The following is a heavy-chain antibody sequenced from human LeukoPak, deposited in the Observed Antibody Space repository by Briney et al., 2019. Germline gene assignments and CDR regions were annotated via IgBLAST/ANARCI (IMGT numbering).Heavy chain of an antibody. D-gene: IGHD1-14*01. Sequence: PSETLSLTCTVSGGSISSYYWSWIRQPPGKGLEWIGYIYYSGSTNYNPSLKSRVTISVDTSKNQFSLKLSSVTAADTAVYYCARDPEEGAFDIWGQGTMVTVSS. CDR1: GGSISSYY. CDR2: IYYSGST. V-gene: IGHV4-59*01. J-gene: IGHJ3*02. CDR3: ARDPEEGAFDI.